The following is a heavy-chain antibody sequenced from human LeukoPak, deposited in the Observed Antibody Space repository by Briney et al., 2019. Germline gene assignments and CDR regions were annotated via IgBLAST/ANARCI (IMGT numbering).Heavy chain of an antibody. CDR1: GGSMTSGSYY. Sequence: SQTLSLTCTVSGGSMTSGSYYWSWIRQPAGKGLEWIGRIYTSGSSNYNPSPKSRVTISVDTSKNQFSLKLSSVTAADTAVYYCARHSGWNLLVNYWGQGTLVTVSS. D-gene: IGHD6-19*01. V-gene: IGHV4-61*02. CDR2: IYTSGSS. CDR3: ARHSGWNLLVNY. J-gene: IGHJ4*02.